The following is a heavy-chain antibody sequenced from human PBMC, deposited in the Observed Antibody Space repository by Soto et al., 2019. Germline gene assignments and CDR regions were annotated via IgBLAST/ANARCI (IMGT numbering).Heavy chain of an antibody. Sequence: ETLSLTCTVSGGSISSYYWSWIRQPPGKGLEWIGYIYYSGSTNYNPSLKRRGTISVETSKNQFSLTLSSVTAADTAVYYCASLGGETYYASSTGLHYYYYYGMDVWGQGTTVTVSS. CDR2: IYYSGST. D-gene: IGHD3-22*01. CDR1: GGSISSYY. J-gene: IGHJ6*02. CDR3: ASLGGETYYASSTGLHYYYYYGMDV. V-gene: IGHV4-59*01.